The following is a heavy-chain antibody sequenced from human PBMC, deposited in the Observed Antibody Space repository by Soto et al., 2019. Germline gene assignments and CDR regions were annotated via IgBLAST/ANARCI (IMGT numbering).Heavy chain of an antibody. CDR3: ARGPSTYDSSGYYVY. D-gene: IGHD3-22*01. J-gene: IGHJ1*01. V-gene: IGHV1-2*02. CDR2: INPNSGAT. Sequence: ASVKVSCKTSGYSFSGYYIHWVRQAPGQGLEWMGWINPNSGATLYARKFQGRVIVSRDTSINTAFMQLSSLSSDDTAVYYCARGPSTYDSSGYYVYWGQGTLVTVSS. CDR1: GYSFSGYY.